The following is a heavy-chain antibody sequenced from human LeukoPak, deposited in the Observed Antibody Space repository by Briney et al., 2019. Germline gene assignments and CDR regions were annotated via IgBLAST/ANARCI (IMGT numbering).Heavy chain of an antibody. Sequence: SETLSLTCTVSGDSISNYYWSWIRQPPGKGLEWIGYIYYSGSTNYKPSLKSRVSILLDTSKNQFSLRLTSVTAADTAVYYCARLVVPAALLDSWGQGTLVTVSS. V-gene: IGHV4-59*01. CDR1: GDSISNYY. CDR3: ARLVVPAALLDS. CDR2: IYYSGST. D-gene: IGHD2-2*02. J-gene: IGHJ4*02.